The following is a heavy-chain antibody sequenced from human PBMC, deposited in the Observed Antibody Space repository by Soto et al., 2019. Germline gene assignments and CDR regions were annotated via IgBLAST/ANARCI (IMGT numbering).Heavy chain of an antibody. D-gene: IGHD3-22*01. CDR2: IYSSGRT. CDR1: RFSVSNNF. V-gene: IGHV3-66*04. Sequence: EVELVESGGGLVQPGGSLRLSCTASRFSVSNNFMSWVRQAPGKGLEWVSLIYSSGRTYYADSVRGRFTISRDKYNNALYLQMNGLRAEDTAVYYCARRYFYDGSGLYGAFDLWGQGTMVTVSS. J-gene: IGHJ3*01. CDR3: ARRYFYDGSGLYGAFDL.